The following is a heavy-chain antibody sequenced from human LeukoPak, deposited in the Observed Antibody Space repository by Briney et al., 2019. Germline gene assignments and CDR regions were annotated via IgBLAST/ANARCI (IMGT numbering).Heavy chain of an antibody. CDR1: GFTSSSVW. V-gene: IGHV3-7*03. J-gene: IGHJ4*02. Sequence: GGSLRLSCAASGFTSSSVWMSWVRQAPEQGLEWVSNIKQYGSEKYYVDSVKGRFTISRDNAKNSLYLQMNSLRAEDTAVYYCARDKSWLGDDYWGQGTLVTVSS. D-gene: IGHD6-19*01. CDR3: ARDKSWLGDDY. CDR2: IKQYGSEK.